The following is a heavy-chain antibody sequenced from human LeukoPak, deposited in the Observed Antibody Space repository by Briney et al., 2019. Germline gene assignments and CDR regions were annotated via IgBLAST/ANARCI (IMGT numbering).Heavy chain of an antibody. D-gene: IGHD5-12*01. CDR1: GYTFTSYG. CDR2: ISAYNGNT. Sequence: ASVKVSCKASGYTFTSYGISWVRQAPGQGLEWMGWISAYNGNTNYAQKLQGRVTMTTDTSTSTAYMELRSLRSDDTAVYYCARDLVGYSGYEPMGYWGQGTLVTVSS. J-gene: IGHJ4*02. V-gene: IGHV1-18*01. CDR3: ARDLVGYSGYEPMGY.